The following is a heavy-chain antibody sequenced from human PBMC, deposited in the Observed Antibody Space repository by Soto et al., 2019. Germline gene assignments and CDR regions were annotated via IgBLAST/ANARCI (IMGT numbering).Heavy chain of an antibody. CDR1: GYNLTKIS. CDR3: TTSFDWLRGPFFAY. J-gene: IGHJ4*02. V-gene: IGHV1-24*01. D-gene: IGHD5-12*01. CDR2: FDPEDGQT. Sequence: ASVKVSCKVSGYNLTKISMHWVRQAPGKGLEWMGGFDPEDGQTLYAQKLQGRVILTEDTSADTAYMELTSLRSEDTALYFCTTSFDWLRGPFFAYWGQGTLVTVSS.